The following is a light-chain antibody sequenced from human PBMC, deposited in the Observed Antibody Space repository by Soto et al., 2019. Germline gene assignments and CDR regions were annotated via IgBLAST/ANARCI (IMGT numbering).Light chain of an antibody. Sequence: QSVLTQPASVSGSPGQSITISCTGTSVDVGGYNYVSWYQHHPGKAPKLLIFEVSNRPSGISDRFSGSKSGITATLTISGLQAEDEADYYCTSYTIKTTYVFGTGTRSPS. J-gene: IGLJ1*01. CDR1: SVDVGGYNY. CDR3: TSYTIKTTYV. CDR2: EVS. V-gene: IGLV2-14*01.